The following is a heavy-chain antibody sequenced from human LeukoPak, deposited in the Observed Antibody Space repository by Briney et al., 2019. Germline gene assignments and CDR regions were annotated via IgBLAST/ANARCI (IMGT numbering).Heavy chain of an antibody. V-gene: IGHV1-69*04. CDR1: GGTFSSYT. Sequence: SVKVSCKASGGTFSSYTISWVRQAPGQGLEWMGRIIPILGIANYAQKFQGRVTITADKSTSTAYMELSSLRSEDTAVYYCARDRDIVVVPAATGYWFDPWGQGTLVTVSS. J-gene: IGHJ5*02. CDR3: ARDRDIVVVPAATGYWFDP. D-gene: IGHD2-2*01. CDR2: IIPILGIA.